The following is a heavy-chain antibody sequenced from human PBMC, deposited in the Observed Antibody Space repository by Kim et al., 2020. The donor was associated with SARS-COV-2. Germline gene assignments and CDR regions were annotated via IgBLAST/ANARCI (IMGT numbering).Heavy chain of an antibody. D-gene: IGHD6-19*01. Sequence: ASVKVSCKASGYTFTGYYMHWVRQAPGQGLEWMGRINPNSGGTNYAQKFQSRVTMTRDTSISTAYMELSRLRSDDTAVYYCARGLRRIAVAGNGGYFDYWGQGTLVTVSS. CDR1: GYTFTGYY. CDR3: ARGLRRIAVAGNGGYFDY. J-gene: IGHJ4*02. CDR2: INPNSGGT. V-gene: IGHV1-2*06.